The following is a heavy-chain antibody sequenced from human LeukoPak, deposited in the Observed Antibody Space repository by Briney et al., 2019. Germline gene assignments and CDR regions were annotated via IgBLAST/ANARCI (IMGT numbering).Heavy chain of an antibody. V-gene: IGHV3-23*01. CDR3: AELGITMIGGV. D-gene: IGHD3-10*02. CDR1: GFTFSSYA. J-gene: IGHJ6*04. CDR2: ISGSGGST. Sequence: GGPLRLSCAASGFTFSSYAMSWVRQAPGKGLEWVSAISGSGGSTYYADSVKGRFTISRDNAKNSLYLQMSSLRAEDTAVYYCAELGITMIGGVWGKGTTVTISS.